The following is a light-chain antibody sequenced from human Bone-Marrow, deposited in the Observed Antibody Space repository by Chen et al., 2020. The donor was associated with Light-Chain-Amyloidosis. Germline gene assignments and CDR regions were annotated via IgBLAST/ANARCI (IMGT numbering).Light chain of an antibody. CDR3: QVWDSSSDRPV. V-gene: IGLV3-21*02. CDR1: TIGSTS. Sequence: YVRTQSPSVSVAPGQTATTDCGGNTIGSTSVHWYRQTPGQAPLLVVYDDSDRPSGIPERLSGSNSGNTATLTISRVEAGDEADYYCQVWDSSSDRPVFGGGTKLTVL. J-gene: IGLJ3*02. CDR2: DDS.